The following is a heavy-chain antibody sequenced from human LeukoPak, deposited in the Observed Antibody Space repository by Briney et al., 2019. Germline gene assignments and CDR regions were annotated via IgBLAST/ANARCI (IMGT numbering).Heavy chain of an antibody. Sequence: SQTLSLTCTVSGASISSSSSSWGWVRQPPGNGPEWIGSINYSGLTYDNPSLKSPVSISVHPSKNPFSLKVSSLTAADTAVYYCASGTFDDYGDYDRGDYFDHWGQGTLVTVSS. D-gene: IGHD4-17*01. V-gene: IGHV4-39*02. CDR2: INYSGLT. J-gene: IGHJ4*02. CDR3: ASGTFDDYGDYDRGDYFDH. CDR1: GASISSSSSS.